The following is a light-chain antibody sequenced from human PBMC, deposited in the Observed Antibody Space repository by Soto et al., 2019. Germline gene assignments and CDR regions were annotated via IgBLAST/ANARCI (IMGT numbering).Light chain of an antibody. CDR1: QSVLHSSNNKNY. V-gene: IGKV4-1*01. Sequence: DIVMTQSVDSLAVSLGERATINCKSSQSVLHSSNNKNYLAWYQQKPGQPPKLLIYWASTRESGVPDRFSGSGSGTDFTLTINRLEAEDSAVYYCQHYGASPPYTFGQGTKVDIK. CDR3: QHYGASPPYT. CDR2: WAS. J-gene: IGKJ2*01.